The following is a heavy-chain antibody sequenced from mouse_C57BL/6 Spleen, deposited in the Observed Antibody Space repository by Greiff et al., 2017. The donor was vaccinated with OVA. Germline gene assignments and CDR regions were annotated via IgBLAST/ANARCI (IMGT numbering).Heavy chain of an antibody. Sequence: VKLQQSGAELARPGASVKMSCKASGYTFTSYTMHWVKQRPGQGLEWIGYINPSSGYTKYNQKFKDKATLTADKSSSTAYMQLSSLTSEDSAVYYCARDGDGSSSDYWGQGTTLTVSS. J-gene: IGHJ2*01. V-gene: IGHV1-4*01. CDR1: GYTFTSYT. CDR2: INPSSGYT. CDR3: ARDGDGSSSDY. D-gene: IGHD1-1*01.